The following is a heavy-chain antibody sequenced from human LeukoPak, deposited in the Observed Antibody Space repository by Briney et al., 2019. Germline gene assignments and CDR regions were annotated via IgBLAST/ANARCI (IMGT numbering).Heavy chain of an antibody. V-gene: IGHV1-8*01. Sequence: ASVKVSCTASGYTFTSYDINWVRHATGQGREWMGWMTPNSGNTGYAHKFEGRRTMTRNTYISTAYMELSSLRSEDTAVYYCARGRRDVLRFLEWRRPLYGMDVWGQGTTVTVSS. D-gene: IGHD3-3*01. J-gene: IGHJ6*02. CDR2: MTPNSGNT. CDR1: GYTFTSYD. CDR3: ARGRRDVLRFLEWRRPLYGMDV.